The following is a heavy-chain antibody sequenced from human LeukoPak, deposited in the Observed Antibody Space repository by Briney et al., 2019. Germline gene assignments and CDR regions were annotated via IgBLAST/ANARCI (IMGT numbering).Heavy chain of an antibody. CDR2: IIPIFGTS. D-gene: IGHD4-17*01. Sequence: SVKVSCKASGGTFSSYAISWVRQAPGQGLEWMGGIIPIFGTSNYAQKFQGRVTITADESTSTAYMELSSLRSDDTAVYYCARPPYGDYGNWYFDLWGRGTLVTVSS. V-gene: IGHV1-69*13. CDR3: ARPPYGDYGNWYFDL. CDR1: GGTFSSYA. J-gene: IGHJ2*01.